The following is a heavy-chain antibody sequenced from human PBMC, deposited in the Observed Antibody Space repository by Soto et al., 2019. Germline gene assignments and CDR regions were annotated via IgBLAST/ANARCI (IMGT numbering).Heavy chain of an antibody. CDR1: GFSFTGYY. D-gene: IGHD6-6*01. CDR3: AKDLTRQLAYWLDP. V-gene: IGHV1-2*02. J-gene: IGHJ5*02. Sequence: ASVKVSCKASGFSFTGYYIHWLRQAPGQGLERMGWINAHSGGTEYAQKFQGRVTLTRDTSIATAYLTLTSLTSDDTALYYCAKDLTRQLAYWLDPWGQGTQVTVSS. CDR2: INAHSGGT.